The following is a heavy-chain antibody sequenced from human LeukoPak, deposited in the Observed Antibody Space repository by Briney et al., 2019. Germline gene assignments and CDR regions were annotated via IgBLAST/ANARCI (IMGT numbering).Heavy chain of an antibody. Sequence: PGGSLRLSCAASGFTFSSYEMNWVRQAPGKGLEWVSYISSSGSTIYYADSVKGRFTISRDNAKNSLYLQMNSLRAEDTAVYYCARKMARRGPFDPWGQGTLVTVSS. CDR3: ARKMARRGPFDP. V-gene: IGHV3-48*03. CDR1: GFTFSSYE. J-gene: IGHJ5*02. CDR2: ISSSGSTI. D-gene: IGHD5-24*01.